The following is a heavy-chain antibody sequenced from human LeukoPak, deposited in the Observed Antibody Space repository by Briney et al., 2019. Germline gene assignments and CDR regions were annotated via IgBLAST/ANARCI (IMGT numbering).Heavy chain of an antibody. CDR2: IYHSGST. Sequence: PGGSLRLSCAASGFTFRNYWMSWVRQPPGKGLEWIGEIYHSGSTNYNPSLKSRVTVSVDKSKNQFSLKLSSVTAADTAVYYCARDWTVVVTATDYYYYGMDVWGQGTTVTVSS. CDR3: ARDWTVVVTATDYYYYGMDV. V-gene: IGHV4-4*02. D-gene: IGHD2-21*02. CDR1: GFTFRNYW. J-gene: IGHJ6*02.